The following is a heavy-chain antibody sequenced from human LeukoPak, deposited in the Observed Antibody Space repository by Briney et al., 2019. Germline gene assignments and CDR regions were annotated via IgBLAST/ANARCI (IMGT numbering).Heavy chain of an antibody. Sequence: GGSLRLSCTVSGFTVSSNSMSWVRQAPGKGLEWVSFIYGDNTHYSDSVKGRCTISSANSKNTLSLQLNILRAEDTAVDDCARRAGAYSHPYDYWGQGALVTVSS. CDR2: IYGDNT. V-gene: IGHV3-53*01. CDR3: ARRAGAYSHPYDY. D-gene: IGHD4/OR15-4a*01. CDR1: GFTVSSNS. J-gene: IGHJ4*02.